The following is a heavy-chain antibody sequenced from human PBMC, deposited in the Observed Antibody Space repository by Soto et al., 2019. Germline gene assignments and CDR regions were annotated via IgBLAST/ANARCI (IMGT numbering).Heavy chain of an antibody. Sequence: QLQLQESGPGLVKPSETLSLTCTVSGGSISSSSYYWGWIRQPPGKGLEWIGSLYYSGSTYYNPSLKSRFTISVDTSKNQFSLKMSCVTAADTAVYYCARHTQPIRKGGAFDIWGQGTMVTVSS. V-gene: IGHV4-39*01. CDR1: GGSISSSSYY. J-gene: IGHJ3*02. CDR2: LYYSGST. CDR3: ARHTQPIRKGGAFDI. D-gene: IGHD2-2*02.